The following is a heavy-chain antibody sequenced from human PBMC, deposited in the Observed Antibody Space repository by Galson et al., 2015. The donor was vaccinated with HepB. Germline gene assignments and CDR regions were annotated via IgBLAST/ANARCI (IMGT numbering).Heavy chain of an antibody. CDR1: GFTFSSYN. J-gene: IGHJ4*02. D-gene: IGHD3-10*01. Sequence: SLRLSCAASGFTFSSYNMNWVRQVPGKGLEWVSSISTSSSYINYADSVRGRFTISRDNAKNSLYPQMNSLRAEDTAVYYCAREWPRGGYYFDYWGQGTLVTVSS. CDR2: ISTSSSYI. V-gene: IGHV3-21*01. CDR3: AREWPRGGYYFDY.